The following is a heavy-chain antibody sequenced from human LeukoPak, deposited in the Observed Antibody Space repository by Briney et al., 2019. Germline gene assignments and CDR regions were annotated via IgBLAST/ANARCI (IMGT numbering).Heavy chain of an antibody. Sequence: ASVKVSCKASGYTFTGYYMYWVRQAPGQGLERMGWINPNSGGTNYAQKFQGRVTMTRDTSISTAYMELSRLRSDDTAVYYCASGIAVAGTYAFDIWGQGTMVTVSS. CDR1: GYTFTGYY. J-gene: IGHJ3*02. D-gene: IGHD6-19*01. V-gene: IGHV1-2*02. CDR3: ASGIAVAGTYAFDI. CDR2: INPNSGGT.